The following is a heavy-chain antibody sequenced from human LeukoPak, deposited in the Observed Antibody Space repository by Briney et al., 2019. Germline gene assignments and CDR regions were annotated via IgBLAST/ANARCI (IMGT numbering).Heavy chain of an antibody. D-gene: IGHD1-1*01. CDR2: ITTDVTNT. J-gene: IGHJ5*02. CDR1: GFTFSSHW. V-gene: IGHV3-74*01. Sequence: PGGSLRLSCAASGFTFSSHWMHWVRQVPGKGLVWVSRITTDVTNTAYADSVRGRFTISRDNAKNTLYLQMNSLRAEDTAVYYCARDRGAGTPFDPWGQGTLVPVSS. CDR3: ARDRGAGTPFDP.